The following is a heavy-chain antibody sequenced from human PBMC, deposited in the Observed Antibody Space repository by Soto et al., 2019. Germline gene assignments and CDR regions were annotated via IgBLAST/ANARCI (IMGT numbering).Heavy chain of an antibody. V-gene: IGHV3-21*01. CDR2: ISGPSIYI. CDR1: GFTFSGYS. J-gene: IGHJ6*02. CDR3: AXGFRNGFNV. Sequence: EVQLVESGGGLVKPGGSLRLSCVASGFTFSGYSINWVRQAPGKGLEWVSYISGPSIYIYYADSVKGRFTISRDNAKSAXXXXXXXXRAEDTTVYXXAXGFRNGFNVWCQGTTVSVSS. D-gene: IGHD2-8*01.